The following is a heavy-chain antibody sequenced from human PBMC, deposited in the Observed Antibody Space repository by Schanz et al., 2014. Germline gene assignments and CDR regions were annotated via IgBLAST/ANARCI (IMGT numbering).Heavy chain of an antibody. J-gene: IGHJ5*02. Sequence: QVQLVESGGGVVQPGRSLRLSCAAYGFTLSSYAMHWVRQAPGKGLEWVAVIWYDENNKYYADSVKGRFTMSRDNSKNTLYLHMNTLRSEDTAVYYCARDLEGYDGGGGGFDPWGQGTLVTVSS. V-gene: IGHV3-30*04. CDR2: IWYDENNK. CDR1: GFTLSSYA. CDR3: ARDLEGYDGGGGGFDP. D-gene: IGHD2-21*01.